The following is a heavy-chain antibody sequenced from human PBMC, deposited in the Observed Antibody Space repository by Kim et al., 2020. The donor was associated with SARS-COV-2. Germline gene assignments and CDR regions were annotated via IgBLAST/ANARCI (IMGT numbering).Heavy chain of an antibody. D-gene: IGHD3-22*01. CDR3: ARELITMIGRDPGVD. V-gene: IGHV3-21*01. Sequence: GGSLRLSCAASGFTFSSYSMNWVRQAPGKGLEWVSSISSSSSYIYYADSVKGRFTISRDNAKNSLYLQMNSLRAEDTAVYYCARELITMIGRDPGVDWGQGTLVTVSS. CDR2: ISSSSSYI. J-gene: IGHJ4*02. CDR1: GFTFSSYS.